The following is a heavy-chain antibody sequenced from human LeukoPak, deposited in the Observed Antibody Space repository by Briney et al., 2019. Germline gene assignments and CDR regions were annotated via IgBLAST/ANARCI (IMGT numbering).Heavy chain of an antibody. Sequence: GGSLRLSCATSGFTFSSSAMHWVRQAPGKGLEWVAFIGYDGGNRHYAESVKGRFTISKDNSKNTLYLQMDGLRAEDTAIYYCAKDTSAVTAVHDAFDVWGQGTMVTVSS. V-gene: IGHV3-30*02. D-gene: IGHD2-21*02. CDR3: AKDTSAVTAVHDAFDV. J-gene: IGHJ3*01. CDR1: GFTFSSSA. CDR2: IGYDGGNR.